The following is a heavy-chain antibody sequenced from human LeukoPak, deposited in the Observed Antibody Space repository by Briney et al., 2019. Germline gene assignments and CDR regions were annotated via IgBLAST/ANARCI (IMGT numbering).Heavy chain of an antibody. CDR3: ASIPYCTTATCYYFDF. CDR2: ISTYNGDT. D-gene: IGHD2-2*01. CDR1: GYTFTTYG. J-gene: IGHJ4*02. Sequence: ASVKVSCKASGYTFTTYGISWVRQAPGQGLEWMGWISTYNGDTNYAQKLQGRVTMTADTSTSTTYMELRSLRSDDTAVYYCASIPYCTTATCYYFDFWGQGTLVTVSS. V-gene: IGHV1-18*01.